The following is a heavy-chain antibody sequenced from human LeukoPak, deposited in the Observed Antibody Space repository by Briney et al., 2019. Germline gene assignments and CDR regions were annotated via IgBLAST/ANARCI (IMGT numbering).Heavy chain of an antibody. V-gene: IGHV3-30*04. CDR3: ARDIGVNMI. D-gene: IGHD3-22*01. Sequence: GGSLRLSCAASGFAFSTYTMHRVRQAPGKGLEWVAVISIGGNIKYYTDSVKGRFTISRDNSKNTLYLQMNSLRPEDTAVYYCARDIGVNMIWGQGTLVTVSS. CDR1: GFAFSTYT. CDR2: ISIGGNIK. J-gene: IGHJ4*02.